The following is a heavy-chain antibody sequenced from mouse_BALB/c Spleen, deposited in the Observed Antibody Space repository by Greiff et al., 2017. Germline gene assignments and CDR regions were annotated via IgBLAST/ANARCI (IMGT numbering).Heavy chain of an antibody. D-gene: IGHD2-3*01. J-gene: IGHJ4*01. CDR1: GYTFTSYW. CDR3: ARRTMRVMDY. CDR2: INPSNGRT. V-gene: IGHV1S81*02. Sequence: QVQLQQPGAELVKPGASVKLSCKASGYTFTSYWMHWVKQRPGQGLEWIGEINPSNGRTNYNEKFKSKATLTVDKSSSTAYMQLSSLTSEDSAVYYCARRTMRVMDYWGQGTSVTVSS.